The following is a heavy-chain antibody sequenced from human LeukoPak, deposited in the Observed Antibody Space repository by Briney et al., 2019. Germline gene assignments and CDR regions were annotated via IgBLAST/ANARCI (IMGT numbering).Heavy chain of an antibody. CDR3: ATLRPPDIVVVPAAISAPPNWFDP. CDR2: VDPEDGGT. D-gene: IGHD2-2*01. Sequence: GASVKVSCKVSGYTFTDYYMHWVQQAPGKGLEWMGLVDPEDGGTIYAEKFQGRVTITADASTDTAYMELSSLRSEDTAVYYCATLRPPDIVVVPAAISAPPNWFDPWGQGTLVTVSS. V-gene: IGHV1-69-2*01. J-gene: IGHJ5*02. CDR1: GYTFTDYY.